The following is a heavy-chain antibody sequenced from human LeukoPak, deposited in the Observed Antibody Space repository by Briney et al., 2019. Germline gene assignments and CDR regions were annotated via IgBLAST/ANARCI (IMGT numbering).Heavy chain of an antibody. D-gene: IGHD2-2*01. V-gene: IGHV4-34*01. Sequence: SETLSLTCAVYGGSFSGYYWSWIRQPPGKGLEWIGEINHSGSTNYNPSLKSRVTISVDTSKNQFSLKLSSVTAADTAVYYCGGGRRFCSCTSFSNNAFEILGQGTMVT. J-gene: IGHJ3*02. CDR2: INHSGST. CDR1: GGSFSGYY. CDR3: GGGRRFCSCTSFSNNAFEI.